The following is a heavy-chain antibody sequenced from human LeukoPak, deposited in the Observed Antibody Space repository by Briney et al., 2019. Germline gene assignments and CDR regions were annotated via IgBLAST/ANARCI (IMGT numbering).Heavy chain of an antibody. CDR1: GFTFSSYA. J-gene: IGHJ5*02. V-gene: IGHV3-30*04. CDR3: ARGSWYDP. CDR2: ISYDGSNK. Sequence: GGSLRLSCAASGFTFSSYAMHWVRQAPGKGLEWVAVISYDGSNKYYADSVKGRFTISRDNSKNTLYLQMNSLRAEDTAVYYCARGSWYDPWGQGTLVTVSS.